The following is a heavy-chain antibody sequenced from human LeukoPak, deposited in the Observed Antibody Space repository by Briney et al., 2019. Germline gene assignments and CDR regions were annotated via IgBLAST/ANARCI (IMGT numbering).Heavy chain of an antibody. Sequence: PGRSLRLSCAASGFTFSSYGMHWVRQAPGKGLEWVAVIWYDGSNKYYADSVKGRFTISRDNSKNTLYLQMNSLRAEDTAVYYCARETDVDTQYYFDYWGQGTLVTVSS. V-gene: IGHV3-33*01. CDR3: ARETDVDTQYYFDY. J-gene: IGHJ4*02. CDR2: IWYDGSNK. CDR1: GFTFSSYG. D-gene: IGHD5-18*01.